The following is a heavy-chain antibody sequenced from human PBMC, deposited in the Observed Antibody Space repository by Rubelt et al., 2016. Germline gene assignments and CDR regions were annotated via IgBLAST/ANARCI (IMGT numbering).Heavy chain of an antibody. J-gene: IGHJ5*02. CDR2: ISSDGNNR. CDR3: AKQGGHSSSFHSDH. V-gene: IGHV3-74*01. D-gene: IGHD3-22*01. Sequence: GKGLVWVSRISSDGNNRRYADSVKGRFTISRDNAKNTLFLQMNSLRAEDTAVYYCAKQGGHSSSFHSDHWGQGTLITVSS.